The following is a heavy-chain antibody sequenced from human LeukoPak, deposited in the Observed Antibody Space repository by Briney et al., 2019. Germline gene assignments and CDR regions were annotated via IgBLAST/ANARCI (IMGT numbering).Heavy chain of an antibody. CDR3: ARHREYCSGGSCYPGFDY. CDR2: IYHGDSDT. CDR1: GYSFTSYW. D-gene: IGHD2-15*01. J-gene: IGHJ4*02. Sequence: GESLQISCQGSGYSFTSYWIGWVRQVPGKGLEWMGIIYHGDSDTRYSPSFQGQVTISADKSISTAYLQWSSLKASDTAMYYCARHREYCSGGSCYPGFDYWGQGTLVTVSS. V-gene: IGHV5-51*01.